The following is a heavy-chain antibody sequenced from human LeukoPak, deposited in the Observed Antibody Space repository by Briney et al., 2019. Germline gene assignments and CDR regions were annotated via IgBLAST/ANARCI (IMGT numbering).Heavy chain of an antibody. Sequence: PSETLSLTCAVYGGSFSGYYWSWIRQPPGKGLEWIGEINHSGSTNYNPSLKSRVTISVDTSKNQFSLKLSSVTAADTAVYYCGREEGSSGWWAQYHWGQGTLVTVSS. CDR3: GREEGSSGWWAQYH. CDR2: INHSGST. D-gene: IGHD6-19*01. CDR1: GGSFSGYY. J-gene: IGHJ5*02. V-gene: IGHV4-34*01.